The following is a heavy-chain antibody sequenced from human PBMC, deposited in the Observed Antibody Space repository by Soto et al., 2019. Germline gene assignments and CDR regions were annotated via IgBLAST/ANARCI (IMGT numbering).Heavy chain of an antibody. Sequence: QVQLQQWGAGLLKPSETLSLTCAVYGGSFSGYYWTWIRQPPGTGLECIGEINHSGRTNYNPSLSSRVTISVDTAKNQFSLKLTSVTAADTAVYYCARDKITGLFDYWGQGTLVTVSS. CDR1: GGSFSGYY. D-gene: IGHD2-8*02. CDR3: ARDKITGLFDY. CDR2: INHSGRT. V-gene: IGHV4-34*01. J-gene: IGHJ4*02.